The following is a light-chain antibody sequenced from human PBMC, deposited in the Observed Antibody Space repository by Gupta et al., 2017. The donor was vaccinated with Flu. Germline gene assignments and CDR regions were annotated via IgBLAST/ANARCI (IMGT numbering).Light chain of an antibody. V-gene: IGKV3-20*01. Sequence: TVLTQSPGTLSLSPGEAATLSCRASQSVRNTYLAWYQQKPGQPPRLLIYGASLRATGIPARFSGSGSGTDFTLTISRLEPEDFAVYYCQQYDNSAGYTFGQGTKLEIK. J-gene: IGKJ2*01. CDR2: GAS. CDR3: QQYDNSAGYT. CDR1: QSVRNTY.